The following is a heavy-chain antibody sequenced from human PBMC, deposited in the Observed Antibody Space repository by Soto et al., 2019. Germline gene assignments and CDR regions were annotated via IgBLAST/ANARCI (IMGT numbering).Heavy chain of an antibody. D-gene: IGHD6-13*01. Sequence: GGSLRLSCAASGFTFSTYWMNWFRQAPEKGLVWVSRINSDGSITNYADSVKGRYTISRDNAKNTLFLQMNSLRADDTAVYYCARATYTSSRFDYWGQGALVTVSS. CDR2: INSDGSIT. V-gene: IGHV3-74*01. CDR3: ARATYTSSRFDY. CDR1: GFTFSTYW. J-gene: IGHJ4*02.